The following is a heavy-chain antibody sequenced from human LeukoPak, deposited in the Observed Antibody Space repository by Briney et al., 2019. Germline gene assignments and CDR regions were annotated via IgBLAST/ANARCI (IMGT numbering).Heavy chain of an antibody. CDR3: ASVLLWFGEPWGQGTPFDY. D-gene: IGHD3-10*01. J-gene: IGHJ4*02. Sequence: GRSLRLSCAASGFTFSSYAMHWVRQAPGKGLEWVAVISYDGSNKYYADSVKGRFTISRDNSKNTLYLQMNSLRAEDTAVYYRASVLLWFGEPWGQGTPFDYWGQGTLVTVSS. CDR1: GFTFSSYA. CDR2: ISYDGSNK. V-gene: IGHV3-30*14.